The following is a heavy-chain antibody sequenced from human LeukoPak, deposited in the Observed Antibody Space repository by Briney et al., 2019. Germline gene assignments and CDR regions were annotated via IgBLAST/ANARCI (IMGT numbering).Heavy chain of an antibody. CDR2: IWYDGSNK. V-gene: IGHV3-33*01. D-gene: IGHD6-19*01. CDR3: ARGLHSSGLRGEDFDY. Sequence: GGSLRLSCAASGFTFSSYGMHWVRQAPGKGLEWVAVIWYDGSNKYYADSVKGRFTISRDNSKNTLYLQMNSLRAEDTAVYYCARGLHSSGLRGEDFDYWGQGTLVTVSS. CDR1: GFTFSSYG. J-gene: IGHJ4*02.